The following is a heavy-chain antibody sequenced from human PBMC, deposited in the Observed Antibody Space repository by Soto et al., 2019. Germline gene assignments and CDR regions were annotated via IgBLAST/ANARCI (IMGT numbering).Heavy chain of an antibody. CDR1: GFTFSNAW. CDR2: IKSKTDGGTT. V-gene: IGHV3-15*07. J-gene: IGHJ6*02. CDR3: TTAVEMAYYYYGMDV. Sequence: GGSLRLSCAASGFTFSNAWMNWVRQAPGKGLEWVGRIKSKTDGGTTDYAAPVKGRFTISRDDSKNTLYLQMNSLKTEDTAVYYCTTAVEMAYYYYGMDVWGQGTTVTVSS.